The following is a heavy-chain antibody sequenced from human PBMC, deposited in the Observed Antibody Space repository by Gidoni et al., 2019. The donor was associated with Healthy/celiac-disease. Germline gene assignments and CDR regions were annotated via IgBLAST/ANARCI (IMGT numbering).Heavy chain of an antibody. D-gene: IGHD3-3*01. V-gene: IGHV4-61*01. CDR3: ARESFGVGY. CDR2: IYYSGST. CDR1: GGSVSSGSYY. Sequence: QVQLQESGPGPAKPSETLSLTCTVSGGSVSSGSYYWSWIRQPPGKGLEWIGYIYYSGSTNYNPSLKSRVTISVDTSKNQCSLKLSSVTAADTAVYYCARESFGVGYWGQGTLVTVSS. J-gene: IGHJ4*02.